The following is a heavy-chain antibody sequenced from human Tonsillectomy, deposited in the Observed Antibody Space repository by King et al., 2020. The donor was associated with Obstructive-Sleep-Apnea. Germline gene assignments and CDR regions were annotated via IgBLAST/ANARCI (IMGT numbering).Heavy chain of an antibody. CDR3: ARAGKTYDDILTGYYPKAGYDY. Sequence: QLQESGPGLVKPSETLSLPCTVSGGSISSSSYYWGWIRQPPGRGLEWIGSIYISGGTYYNPSLKRRYTISVDTSKNQFSLKLSAVTAADTAVYYFARAGKTYDDILTGYYPKAGYDYWGQGTLVTVSS. CDR2: IYISGGT. J-gene: IGHJ4*02. D-gene: IGHD3-9*01. CDR1: GGSISSSSYY. V-gene: IGHV4-39*07.